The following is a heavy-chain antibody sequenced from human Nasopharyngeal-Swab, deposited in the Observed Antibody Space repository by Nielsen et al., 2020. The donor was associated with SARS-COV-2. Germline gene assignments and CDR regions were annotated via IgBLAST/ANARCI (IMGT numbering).Heavy chain of an antibody. Sequence: SVKVSCKASGGTFSSYAISWVRQAPGQGREGMGGIIPIFGTANYAQKFQGRVTITADESTSTAYMELSSLRSEDTAVYYCARDLWRRAARDYYYYGMDVWGQGTTVTVSS. V-gene: IGHV1-69*13. CDR3: ARDLWRRAARDYYYYGMDV. D-gene: IGHD3-3*01. CDR2: IIPIFGTA. J-gene: IGHJ6*02. CDR1: GGTFSSYA.